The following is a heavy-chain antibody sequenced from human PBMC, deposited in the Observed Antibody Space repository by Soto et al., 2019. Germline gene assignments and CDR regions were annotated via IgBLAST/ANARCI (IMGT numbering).Heavy chain of an antibody. Sequence: SPRLSCAASGLTFSSYAMSWVRQAPGKGLEWVSAINGSGGSTYYPDSVKGRFTISRDNSKNTLYLQMNSLRAEDTAVYYCEKDPSSGLFEVGCYWGQGTRVTVSS. CDR3: EKDPSSGLFEVGCY. CDR1: GLTFSSYA. J-gene: IGHJ4*02. CDR2: INGSGGST. D-gene: IGHD6-19*01. V-gene: IGHV3-23*01.